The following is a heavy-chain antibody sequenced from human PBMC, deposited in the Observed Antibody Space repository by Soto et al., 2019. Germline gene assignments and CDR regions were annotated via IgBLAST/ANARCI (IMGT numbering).Heavy chain of an antibody. CDR1: GYTFSNYG. D-gene: IGHD3-22*01. V-gene: IGHV1-18*01. J-gene: IGHJ3*02. CDR3: ARGLNYYDSSGYPPDAFDT. Sequence: ASVKVSCKASGYTFSNYGFSWVRQAPGQGLEWMGWISGYNGNTNYAERLQGRVTITADESTSTAYMELSSLRSEDTAVYYCARGLNYYDSSGYPPDAFDTWGQGTMVTVS. CDR2: ISGYNGNT.